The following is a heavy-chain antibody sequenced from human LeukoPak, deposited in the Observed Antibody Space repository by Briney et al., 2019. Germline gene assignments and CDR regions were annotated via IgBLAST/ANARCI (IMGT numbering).Heavy chain of an antibody. D-gene: IGHD6-25*01. J-gene: IGHJ6*03. Sequence: SETLSLTCTVSGGSISSGNYHWIWIRQPAGKGLEWIGRIYSSGNTNYNPSLKSRVTISVDTSKNQFSLKLSSVTAADTAVYYCARETSQKRAHYMDVWGKGTTVTISS. V-gene: IGHV4-61*02. CDR1: GGSISSGNYH. CDR3: ARETSQKRAHYMDV. CDR2: IYSSGNT.